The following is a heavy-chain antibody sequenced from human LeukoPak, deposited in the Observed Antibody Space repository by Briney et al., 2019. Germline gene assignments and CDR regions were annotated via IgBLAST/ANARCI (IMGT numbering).Heavy chain of an antibody. CDR2: INHSGST. CDR1: GGSFSGYY. J-gene: IGHJ4*02. Sequence: SETLSLTCAVYGGSFSGYYWSWIRQPPGKGLEWIGEINHSGSTNYNPSLKSRVTISVDTPKNQFSLKLSSVTAADTAVYYCASTGYCSSTSCYHIDYWGQGTLVTASS. D-gene: IGHD2-2*01. V-gene: IGHV4-34*01. CDR3: ASTGYCSSTSCYHIDY.